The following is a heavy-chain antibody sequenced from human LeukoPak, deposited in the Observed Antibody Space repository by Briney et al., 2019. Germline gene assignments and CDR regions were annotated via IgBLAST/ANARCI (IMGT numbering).Heavy chain of an antibody. Sequence: GASVKVSCKASGYTFTGYYMHWVRQAPGQGLEWMGWVNPNSGGTNYAQKFQGRVTMTRDTSISTAYMELSRLKSDDTAVYYCARDAADQPLNAFDIWGQGTMVTVSS. D-gene: IGHD6-25*01. J-gene: IGHJ3*02. V-gene: IGHV1-2*02. CDR2: VNPNSGGT. CDR3: ARDAADQPLNAFDI. CDR1: GYTFTGYY.